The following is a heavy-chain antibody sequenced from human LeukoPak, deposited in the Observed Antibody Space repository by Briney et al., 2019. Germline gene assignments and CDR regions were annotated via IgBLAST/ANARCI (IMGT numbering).Heavy chain of an antibody. CDR2: ISGSGGST. V-gene: IGHV3-23*01. D-gene: IGHD2-8*01. Sequence: GGSLTLSCAASGFTFSSYAVSWVRQALGKGLEWVSSISGSGGSTYSADSVKGRFTISRDNSKNTLYLQMNSLRAEDTALYYCAKDRSCTNDICHGDFDYWGQGTLVTVSS. CDR3: AKDRSCTNDICHGDFDY. CDR1: GFTFSSYA. J-gene: IGHJ4*02.